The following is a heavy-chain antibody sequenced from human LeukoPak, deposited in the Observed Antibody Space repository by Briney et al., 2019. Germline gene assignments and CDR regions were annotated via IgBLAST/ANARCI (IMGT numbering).Heavy chain of an antibody. D-gene: IGHD2-21*02. CDR3: YFSGDSNTEIQH. J-gene: IGHJ1*01. V-gene: IGHV1-8*01. CDR2: MNPNSGNT. CDR1: GYTFTSYD. Sequence: GASVKVSCKASGYTFTSYDINWVRQATGQGLEWMGWMNPNSGNTGYAQKFQGRVTMTRNTSISTAYMELSSLRSEDTAVYYCYFSGDSNTEIQHWGQGTLVTVSS.